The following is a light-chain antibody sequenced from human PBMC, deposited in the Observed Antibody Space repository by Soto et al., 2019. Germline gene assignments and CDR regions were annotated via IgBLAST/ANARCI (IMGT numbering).Light chain of an antibody. CDR1: RSVLHSSNKESY. V-gene: IGKV4-1*01. CDR2: WAS. CDR3: QQYYTTPPYT. Sequence: DIVMTQSPDSLAVSLCERATINCKTRRSVLHSSNKESYLAWYQQKPGQPPKLLIYWASTRESGVPDRFSGSGSGTDFTLTISSRQAEDVAVYYCQQYYTTPPYTFGQGTKLEIK. J-gene: IGKJ2*01.